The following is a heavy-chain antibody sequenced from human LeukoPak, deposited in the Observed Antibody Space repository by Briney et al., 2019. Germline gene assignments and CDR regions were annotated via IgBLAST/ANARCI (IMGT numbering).Heavy chain of an antibody. J-gene: IGHJ6*03. CDR2: INHSGST. Sequence: SETLSLTCAVYGGSFSGYYWSWIRQPPGKGLEWIGEINHSGSTNYNPSLKSRVTISVDTSKNQFSLKLSSVTAADTAVYYCARGKAAHHYYYYYMDVRGKGTTVTVSS. V-gene: IGHV4-34*01. CDR3: ARGKAAHHYYYYYMDV. CDR1: GGSFSGYY. D-gene: IGHD6-6*01.